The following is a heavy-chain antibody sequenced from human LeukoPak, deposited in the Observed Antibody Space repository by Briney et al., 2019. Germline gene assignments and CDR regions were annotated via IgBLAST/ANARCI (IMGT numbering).Heavy chain of an antibody. J-gene: IGHJ6*02. Sequence: PSETLSLTCAVYGGSFSGYYWSWIRQPPGKGLEWIGVINHSGSTNYNPSLKSRVAISVDTSKNQFSLKLSSVTAADTAVYYCARAVAGTTYYYYYYGMDDWGQGTTVTVSS. CDR3: ARAVAGTTYYYYYYGMDD. V-gene: IGHV4-34*01. CDR1: GGSFSGYY. D-gene: IGHD6-19*01. CDR2: INHSGST.